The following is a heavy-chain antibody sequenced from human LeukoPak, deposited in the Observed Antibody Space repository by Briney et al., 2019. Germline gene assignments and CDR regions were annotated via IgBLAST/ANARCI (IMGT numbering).Heavy chain of an antibody. D-gene: IGHD3-22*01. CDR1: GFTFSSYW. J-gene: IGHJ4*02. CDR3: ARDDSSGYYAYNFDY. Sequence: PGGSLRLSCAASGFTFSSYWMHWVRQAPGKGLVWVSRINSDGSSTGYADSVKGRFTISRDNAKNTLYLQMNSLRAEDTAVYYCARDDSSGYYAYNFDYWGQGTLVTVSS. CDR2: INSDGSST. V-gene: IGHV3-74*01.